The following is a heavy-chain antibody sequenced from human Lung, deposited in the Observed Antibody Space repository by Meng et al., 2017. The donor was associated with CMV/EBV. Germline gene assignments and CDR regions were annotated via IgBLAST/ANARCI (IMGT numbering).Heavy chain of an antibody. CDR1: GGSISSGGYY. J-gene: IGHJ3*02. V-gene: IGHV4-31*03. Sequence: LRLSCTVSGGSISSGGYYWSWIRQHPGKGLEWIGYIYYSGSTYYNPSLKSRVTISVDTSKNQFSLKLSSVTAADTAVYYCARDVSDHCSSTSCYRLGAFDIWXQGQXVTV. D-gene: IGHD2-2*01. CDR3: ARDVSDHCSSTSCYRLGAFDI. CDR2: IYYSGST.